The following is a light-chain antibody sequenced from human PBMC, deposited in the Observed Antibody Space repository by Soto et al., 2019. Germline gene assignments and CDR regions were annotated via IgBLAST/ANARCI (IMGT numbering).Light chain of an antibody. Sequence: DIQMTQSPSSLSASLGDRVTITCRASQSISNFLNWVQHKPGNAPNLLIYDVSNLESGVPSRFSGSGSGTEFTLTISSLQADDFATYYCQQYNSYSPWTFGQGTKVDI. CDR2: DVS. J-gene: IGKJ1*01. CDR1: QSISNF. V-gene: IGKV1-5*01. CDR3: QQYNSYSPWT.